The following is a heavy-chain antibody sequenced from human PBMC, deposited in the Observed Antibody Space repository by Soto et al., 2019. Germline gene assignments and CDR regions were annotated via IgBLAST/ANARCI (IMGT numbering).Heavy chain of an antibody. CDR1: GYTFTSYA. J-gene: IGHJ6*02. CDR3: ARGAGILTPLYYYYGMDV. Sequence: GASVKVSCKASGYTFTSYAMHWVRQAPGQRLEWMGWINAGNGNTKYSQKFQGRVTITRDTSASTAYMELSSLRSDDTAVYYCARGAGILTPLYYYYGMDVWGQGTTVTVSS. D-gene: IGHD3-9*01. CDR2: INAGNGNT. V-gene: IGHV1-3*01.